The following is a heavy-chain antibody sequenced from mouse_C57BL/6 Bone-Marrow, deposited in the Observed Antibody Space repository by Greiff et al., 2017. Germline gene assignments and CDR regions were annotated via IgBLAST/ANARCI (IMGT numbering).Heavy chain of an antibody. CDR3: ARIYDGYCGA. D-gene: IGHD2-3*01. CDR2: ISSGSSTI. CDR1: GFTFTDYG. Sequence: EVHLVESGGGLVKPGGSLKLSCAASGFTFTDYGMHWVRQAPEKGLEWVAYISSGSSTIYYADTVKGRFTISRDNAKNTLFLQMTRLRSEDTAMYYCARIYDGYCGAWGQGTSVTVSS. V-gene: IGHV5-17*01. J-gene: IGHJ4*01.